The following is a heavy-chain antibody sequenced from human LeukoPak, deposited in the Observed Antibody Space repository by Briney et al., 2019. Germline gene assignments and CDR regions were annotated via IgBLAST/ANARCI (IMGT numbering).Heavy chain of an antibody. Sequence: SVKVSCKASGGIFSSYAISWVRQAPGQGLEWMGGIIPIFGTANYAQKFQGRVTITTDESTSTAYMELSSLRSEDTAVYYCATEEYCSSTSCYKELGQDYWGQGTLVTVSS. V-gene: IGHV1-69*05. CDR3: ATEEYCSSTSCYKELGQDY. CDR1: GGIFSSYA. CDR2: IIPIFGTA. D-gene: IGHD2-2*02. J-gene: IGHJ4*02.